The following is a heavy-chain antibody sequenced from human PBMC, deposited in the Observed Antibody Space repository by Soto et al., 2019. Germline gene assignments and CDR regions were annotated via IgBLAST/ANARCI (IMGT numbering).Heavy chain of an antibody. Sequence: SVKVSCKTSGGTFSSYAISWVRQAPGQGLEWMGRIIPILGIANYAQKFQGRVTITADKSTSTACMELSSLRSEDTAVYYCAREPYYYDSSGYQDVWGQGTTVTVSS. D-gene: IGHD3-22*01. J-gene: IGHJ6*02. V-gene: IGHV1-69*04. CDR2: IIPILGIA. CDR3: AREPYYYDSSGYQDV. CDR1: GGTFSSYA.